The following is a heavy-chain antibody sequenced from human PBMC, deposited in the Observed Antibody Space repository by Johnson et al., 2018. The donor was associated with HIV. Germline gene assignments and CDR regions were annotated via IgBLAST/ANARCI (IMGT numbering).Heavy chain of an antibody. J-gene: IGHJ3*02. CDR1: GFTFSSYA. V-gene: IGHV3-30-3*01. CDR2: ISYDGSNK. D-gene: IGHD4-11*01. Sequence: QVQLVESGGTVVRPGGSLRLSCAASGFTFSSYAMHWVRQAPGKGLEWVAVISYDGSNKYYADSVKGRFTISRDNSKNTLYLQMNSLRPEDTAVYYCAKVRSRWTTFDDAFDIWGQGTLVTVSS. CDR3: AKVRSRWTTFDDAFDI.